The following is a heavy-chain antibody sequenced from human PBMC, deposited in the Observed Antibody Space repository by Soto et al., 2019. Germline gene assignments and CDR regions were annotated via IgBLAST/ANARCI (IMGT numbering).Heavy chain of an antibody. J-gene: IGHJ3*01. D-gene: IGHD5-18*01. CDR2: ISNDGSDK. Sequence: QVQLVESGGGVVQPGRSLRLSCAASGFTFNNYGMHWARQAPGKGLEWVAAISNDGSDKYYADAVKGRLTISRDNFKNTVSLQMSSLRAEDRAGVYCAMDQARAVSHGIDWGQGTMVTVSS. V-gene: IGHV3-30*03. CDR1: GFTFNNYG. CDR3: AMDQARAVSHGID.